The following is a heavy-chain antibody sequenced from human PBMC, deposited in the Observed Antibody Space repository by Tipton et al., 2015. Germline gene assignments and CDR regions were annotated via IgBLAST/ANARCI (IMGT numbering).Heavy chain of an antibody. V-gene: IGHV4-59*01. J-gene: IGHJ4*02. CDR3: ARARGRHGGLFDS. Sequence: LRLSCSVSSDSISKYYWSWIRQPPGKELQWIGYIQYSGGTNYNPSLESRVSMSVDTSKTQFSLEMRSVTATDTAVYYCARARGRHGGLFDSWGQGTLVTVSS. D-gene: IGHD4-23*01. CDR1: SDSISKYY. CDR2: IQYSGGT.